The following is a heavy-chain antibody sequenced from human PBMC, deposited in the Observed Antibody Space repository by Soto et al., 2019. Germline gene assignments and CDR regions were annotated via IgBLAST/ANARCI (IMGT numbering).Heavy chain of an antibody. D-gene: IGHD1-7*01. Sequence: EVQVVQSGGGLIQPGGSLRLSCAVSGIPFNNYWMHWIRQAPGKGLEWVSFSSATGAGTYYADSVKGRFTISRDNSKNTLYLQMTSLRADDTAVYYCAKDRRAGGNYGFYSDFWGQGALVIVSS. CDR1: GIPFNNYW. J-gene: IGHJ4*02. V-gene: IGHV3-23*04. CDR2: SSATGAGT. CDR3: AKDRRAGGNYGFYSDF.